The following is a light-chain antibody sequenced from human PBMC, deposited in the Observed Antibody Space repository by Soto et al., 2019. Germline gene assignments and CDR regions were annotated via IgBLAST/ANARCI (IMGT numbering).Light chain of an antibody. CDR1: QSVSSY. CDR3: QQRINWPST. V-gene: IGKV3-11*01. Sequence: EIVLTQSPATLSLSPGERATLYCRASQSVSSYLAWYQQKPGQAPRLLIYDASNRATGIPDRFSGSGSGTDFTLTISSLEPEDFAVYYCQQRINWPSTFGAGTKVDVK. J-gene: IGKJ3*01. CDR2: DAS.